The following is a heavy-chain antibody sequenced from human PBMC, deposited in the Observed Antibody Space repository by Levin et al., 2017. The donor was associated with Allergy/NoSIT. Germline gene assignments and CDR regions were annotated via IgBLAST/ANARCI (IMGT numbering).Heavy chain of an antibody. CDR3: ARNRIIVSGGNDYYYGMDV. CDR2: INYRGVT. V-gene: IGHV4-61*01. CDR1: GGSVSSGTYY. J-gene: IGHJ6*02. D-gene: IGHD5/OR15-5a*01. Sequence: SETLSLTYSVSGGSVSSGTYYWSWIRRPPGKGLEWIGYINYRGVTKYNPSLKSRVTISVDTSKNEFSLKVTSVTAADTAVYYCARNRIIVSGGNDYYYGMDVWGQGTTVTVSS.